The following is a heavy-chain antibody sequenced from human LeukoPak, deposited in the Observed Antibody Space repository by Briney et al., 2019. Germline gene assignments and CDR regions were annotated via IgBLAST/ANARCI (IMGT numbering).Heavy chain of an antibody. CDR2: INSDGSWT. J-gene: IGHJ4*02. CDR1: GFTFSNHH. CDR3: VSFYETY. V-gene: IGHV3-74*01. Sequence: GGSLRLSCSASGFTFSNHHMTWVRQAPGKGLVWVSHINSDGSWTSYADSVKGRFTISKDNAKNTVYLQMNSLRAEDTAVYYCVSFYETYWGRGTLVTVSS. D-gene: IGHD2/OR15-2a*01.